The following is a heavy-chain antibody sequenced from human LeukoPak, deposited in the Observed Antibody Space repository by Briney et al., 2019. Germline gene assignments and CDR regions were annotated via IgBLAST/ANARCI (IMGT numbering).Heavy chain of an antibody. J-gene: IGHJ5*02. CDR2: ISSSGSTI. Sequence: GGSLRLSCAASGFTFSSYSMNWVRQAPGKGLEWVSYISSSGSTIYYADSVKGRFTISRDNAMNSLYLQMNSLRAEDTAVYYCAREGFGDYDLWFDPWGQGTLVTVSS. V-gene: IGHV3-48*04. CDR3: AREGFGDYDLWFDP. D-gene: IGHD4-17*01. CDR1: GFTFSSYS.